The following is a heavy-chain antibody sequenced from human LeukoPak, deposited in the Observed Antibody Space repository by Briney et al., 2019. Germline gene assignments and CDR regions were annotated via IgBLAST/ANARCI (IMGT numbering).Heavy chain of an antibody. CDR1: GYTFTGYN. CDR3: VKPQGLRFGQNFDY. D-gene: IGHD3-10*01. CDR2: INNNGDST. J-gene: IGHJ4*02. Sequence: ASVKVSCKASGYTFTGYNMHWVRQAPGKGLEYVSAINNNGDSTYYADSVKGRFTISRDNSKNTLYLQMGSLRAEDTAVYYCVKPQGLRFGQNFDYWGQGTLVTVSS. V-gene: IGHV3-64D*09.